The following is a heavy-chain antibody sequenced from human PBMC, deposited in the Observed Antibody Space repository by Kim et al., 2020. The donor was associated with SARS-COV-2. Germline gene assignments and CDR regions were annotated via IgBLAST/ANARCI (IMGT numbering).Heavy chain of an antibody. CDR1: GFTFSRRA. CDR3: AKDHPSNGWPTFDS. V-gene: IGHV3-23*01. J-gene: IGHJ4*02. CDR2: VNNGGNA. D-gene: IGHD6-19*01. Sequence: GGSLRLSCAASGFTFSRRAMSWVRQAPGKGPEWIASVNNGGNAYYADSVKGRFTVSRDITMDTLYLQMNSLTAEDTALYYCAKDHPSNGWPTFDSWGQGTLVAVSS.